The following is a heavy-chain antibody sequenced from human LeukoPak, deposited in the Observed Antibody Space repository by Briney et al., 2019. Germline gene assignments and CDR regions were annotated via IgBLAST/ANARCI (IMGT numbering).Heavy chain of an antibody. CDR1: GFTFSSYG. D-gene: IGHD1-1*01. V-gene: IGHV3-30*02. Sequence: QTGGSLRLSCAAPGFTFSSYGMHWVRQAPGKGLEWVAFIRYDGSNKYYADSVKGRLTISRDNSKNTLYLQMNSLRAEDTAVYYCAKGWNDEETDDYWGQGTLVTVSS. J-gene: IGHJ4*02. CDR2: IRYDGSNK. CDR3: AKGWNDEETDDY.